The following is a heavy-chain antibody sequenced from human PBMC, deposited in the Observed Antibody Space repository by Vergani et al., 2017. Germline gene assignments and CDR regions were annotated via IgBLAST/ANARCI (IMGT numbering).Heavy chain of an antibody. Sequence: QVQLQQWGAGLLKPSETLSLTCAVYGGSFSGYYWSWIHQPPGKGLEWIGEINHSGSTNYNPSLKSRVTISVDTSKNQFSLKLSSVTAADTAVYYCARVLSGQYRGYCSSTSCYKGLYYYYYMDVWGKGTTVTVSS. CDR3: ARVLSGQYRGYCSSTSCYKGLYYYYYMDV. D-gene: IGHD2-2*02. CDR1: GGSFSGYY. J-gene: IGHJ6*03. CDR2: INHSGST. V-gene: IGHV4-34*01.